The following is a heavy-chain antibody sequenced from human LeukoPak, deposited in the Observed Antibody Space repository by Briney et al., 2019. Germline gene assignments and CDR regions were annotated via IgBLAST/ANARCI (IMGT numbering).Heavy chain of an antibody. D-gene: IGHD3-3*01. CDR3: ARAYYDFWSGYFSFDP. CDR2: IYYSGST. Sequence: KTSETLSLTCTVSGGSISSYYWSWIRQPPGKGLEWIGYIYYSGSTNYNPSLKSRVTISVDTSKNQFSLKLSSVTAADTAVYYCARAYYDFWSGYFSFDPWGQGTLVTVSS. CDR1: GGSISSYY. V-gene: IGHV4-59*01. J-gene: IGHJ5*02.